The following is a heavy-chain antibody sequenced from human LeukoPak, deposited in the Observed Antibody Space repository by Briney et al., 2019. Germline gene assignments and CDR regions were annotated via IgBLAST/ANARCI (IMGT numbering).Heavy chain of an antibody. D-gene: IGHD3-22*01. CDR1: GNTLTELS. V-gene: IGHV1-24*01. J-gene: IGHJ3*02. CDR3: ASLLRIVVVITSAFDI. Sequence: ASVKVSCKVSGNTLTELSMHWVRQAPGKGLEWMGGFDPEDGETIYAQKFQGRVTMTEDTSTDTAYMELSSLRSEDTAVYYCASLLRIVVVITSAFDIWGQGTMVTVSS. CDR2: FDPEDGET.